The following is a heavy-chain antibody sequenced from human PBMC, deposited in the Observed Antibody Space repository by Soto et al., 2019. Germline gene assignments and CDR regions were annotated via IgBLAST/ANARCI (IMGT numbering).Heavy chain of an antibody. D-gene: IGHD6-13*01. V-gene: IGHV1-24*01. Sequence: GASVKVSCKVSGYTLTELSMHWVRQAPGRGLEWMGGFDPEDGETIYAQKFQGRVTMTRDTSTNTVYMEMSSLRSEDTAVYYCASDIAAAGTDYYYGMDVWGQGTTVTVSS. CDR1: GYTLTELS. J-gene: IGHJ6*02. CDR3: ASDIAAAGTDYYYGMDV. CDR2: FDPEDGET.